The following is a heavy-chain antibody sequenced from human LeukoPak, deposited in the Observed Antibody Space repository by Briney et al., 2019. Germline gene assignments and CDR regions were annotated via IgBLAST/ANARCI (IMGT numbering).Heavy chain of an antibody. V-gene: IGHV3-15*07. CDR1: GLTVTNAW. CDR2: IASKTDGGAT. CDR3: TTGIRGD. D-gene: IGHD3-10*01. J-gene: IGHJ4*02. Sequence: GGSLRLSCSASGLTVTNAWMNWVRQAPGEGLDWVGRIASKTDGGATDYAAPVKGRFTISRDDSKNTLNLQMNSLKTEDTAAYYCTTGIRGDWGQGTLVTVSS.